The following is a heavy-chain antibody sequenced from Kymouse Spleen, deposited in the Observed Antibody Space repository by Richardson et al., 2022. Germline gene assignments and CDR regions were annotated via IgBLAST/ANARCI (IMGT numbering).Heavy chain of an antibody. CDR1: GGSFSGYY. V-gene: IGHV4-34*01. J-gene: IGHJ4*02. CDR3: ARGPLLLWFGELSFDY. CDR2: INHSGST. Sequence: QVQLQQWGAGLLKPSETLSLTCAVYGGSFSGYYWSWIRQPPGKGLEWIGEINHSGSTNYNPSLKSRVTISVDTSKNQFSLKLSSVTAADTAVYYCARGPLLLWFGELSFDYWGQGTLVTVSS. D-gene: IGHD3-10*01.